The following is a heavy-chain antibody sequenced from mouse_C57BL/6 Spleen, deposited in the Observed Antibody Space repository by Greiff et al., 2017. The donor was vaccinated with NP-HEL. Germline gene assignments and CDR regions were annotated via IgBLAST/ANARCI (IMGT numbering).Heavy chain of an antibody. D-gene: IGHD1-1*01. CDR1: GFTFSSYA. J-gene: IGHJ2*01. CDR2: ISDGGSYT. V-gene: IGHV5-4*03. CDR3: ARTAGSSYGY. Sequence: EVKLMESGGGLVKPGGSLKLSCAASGFTFSSYAMSWVRQTPEKRLEWVATISDGGSYTYYPDNVKGRFTISRDNAKNNLYLQMSHLKSEDTAMYYCARTAGSSYGYWGQGTTLTVSS.